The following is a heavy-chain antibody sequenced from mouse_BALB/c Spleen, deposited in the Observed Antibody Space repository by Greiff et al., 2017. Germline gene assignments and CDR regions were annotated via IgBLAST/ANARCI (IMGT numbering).Heavy chain of an antibody. CDR1: GFTFSSYT. V-gene: IGHV5-12-2*01. Sequence: EVQVVESGGGLVQPGGSLKLSCAASGFTFSSYTMSWVRQTPEKRLEWVAYISNGGGSTYYPDTVKGRFTISRDNAKNTLYLQMSSLKSEDTAMYYCARHYDFDFDYWGQGTTLTVSS. D-gene: IGHD2-4*01. CDR3: ARHYDFDFDY. CDR2: ISNGGGST. J-gene: IGHJ2*01.